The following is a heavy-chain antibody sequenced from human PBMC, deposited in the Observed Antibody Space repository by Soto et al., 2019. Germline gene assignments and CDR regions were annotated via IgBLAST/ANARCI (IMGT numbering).Heavy chain of an antibody. CDR3: AKLLGPGSYYDDDY. V-gene: IGHV1-69*01. J-gene: IGHJ4*02. D-gene: IGHD3-10*01. CDR1: GGTSNNYA. CDR2: IIAYFGTA. Sequence: QVQLVQSGAEVKTPESSVKVSCRASGGTSNNYADTWVRQAPGHGLEWMGGIIAYFGTATYAHKFRGRLTITADDSTRTNYMELRSLTTDDTAIYYCAKLLGPGSYYDDDYWGQGTLVTVSS.